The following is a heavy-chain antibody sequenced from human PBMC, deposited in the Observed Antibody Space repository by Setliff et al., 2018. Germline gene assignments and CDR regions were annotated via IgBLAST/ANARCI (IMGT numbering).Heavy chain of an antibody. CDR1: RFSFNNYA. CDR2: ISGSGGRT. Sequence: AGSLRLSCEGSRFSFNNYAISWVRQLPGKRPEWVSSISGSGGRTYYADSVKGRFTVSRDNSKNTISLQMNRLQADDTALYSCAKDRYFDASGNFYVNGAFDIWGQGTVVTVS. J-gene: IGHJ3*02. D-gene: IGHD2-21*02. CDR3: AKDRYFDASGNFYVNGAFDI. V-gene: IGHV3-23*01.